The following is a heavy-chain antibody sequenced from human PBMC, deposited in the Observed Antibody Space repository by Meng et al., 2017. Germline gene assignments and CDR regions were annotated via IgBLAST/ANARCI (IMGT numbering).Heavy chain of an antibody. D-gene: IGHD2/OR15-2a*01. CDR3: TTYFFTQYYFDY. J-gene: IGHJ4*02. Sequence: SGGGLVQPGGSLRLSCAASGFTFSDHYMDWVRQAPGKGLEWVGRIKSKTDGGTTDYAAPVKGRFTISRDDSKNTLYLQMNSLKTEDTAVYYCTTYFFTQYYFDYWGQGTLVTVSS. CDR1: GFTFSDHY. CDR2: IKSKTDGGTT. V-gene: IGHV3-15*01.